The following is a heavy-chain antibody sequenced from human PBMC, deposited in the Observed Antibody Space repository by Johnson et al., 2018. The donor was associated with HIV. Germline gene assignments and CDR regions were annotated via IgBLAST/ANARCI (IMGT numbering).Heavy chain of an antibody. CDR3: VRAIEVVVYAIRGRAFDI. D-gene: IGHD2-8*02. V-gene: IGHV3-20*04. J-gene: IGHJ3*02. Sequence: VQLVESGGALVQPGGSLRLSCAAAGFTFDDYGMSWVRQAPGKGLEWVSGIYWNGGRTRYADSVKGRFTISRDNAKNSLYLQMNSLRAEGTALYYCVRAIEVVVYAIRGRAFDIWGQGTMVTVSS. CDR2: IYWNGGRT. CDR1: GFTFDDYG.